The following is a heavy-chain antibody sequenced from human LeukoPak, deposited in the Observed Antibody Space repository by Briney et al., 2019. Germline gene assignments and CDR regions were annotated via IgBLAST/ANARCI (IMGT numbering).Heavy chain of an antibody. Sequence: GGSLRLSCAASGFTFSSYWMYWVRQAPGKGLVWVSRINSDGSSTSYADSVKGRFTISRDNAKNTLYLQMNSLRAEDTAVYYCAREERGYCSGGSCYLSSFDYWGQGTLVTVSS. CDR2: INSDGSST. D-gene: IGHD2-15*01. V-gene: IGHV3-74*01. J-gene: IGHJ4*02. CDR1: GFTFSSYW. CDR3: AREERGYCSGGSCYLSSFDY.